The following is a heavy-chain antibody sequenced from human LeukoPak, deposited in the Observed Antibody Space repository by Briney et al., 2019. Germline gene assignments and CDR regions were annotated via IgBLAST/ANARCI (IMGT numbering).Heavy chain of an antibody. D-gene: IGHD2-2*01. V-gene: IGHV3-66*01. Sequence: GGSLRLSCAASGFTVSSNYMSWVCQAPGKGLEWVSVIYSGGTTYYADSVKGRFTISRDNSKNTLHLQMNSLRPEDTAVYYCARAPRRHCVSDSCYVDWFDPWGQGTLVTVSS. J-gene: IGHJ5*02. CDR3: ARAPRRHCVSDSCYVDWFDP. CDR2: IYSGGTT. CDR1: GFTVSSNY.